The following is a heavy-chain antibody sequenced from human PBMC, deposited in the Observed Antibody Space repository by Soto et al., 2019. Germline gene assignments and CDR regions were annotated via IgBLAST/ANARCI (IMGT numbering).Heavy chain of an antibody. Sequence: EVQLVESGGGLVQPGGSLRLSCAASGFTFNTYWMSWVRQAPGKGLEWVANIKPDGSATDYVDSVKGRFTISRDNAHNSLFLQMNSLGAEDTAVYYCARNGRWGHGTSVTVSS. CDR3: ARNGR. J-gene: IGHJ4*01. V-gene: IGHV3-7*05. D-gene: IGHD2-8*01. CDR2: IKPDGSAT. CDR1: GFTFNTYW.